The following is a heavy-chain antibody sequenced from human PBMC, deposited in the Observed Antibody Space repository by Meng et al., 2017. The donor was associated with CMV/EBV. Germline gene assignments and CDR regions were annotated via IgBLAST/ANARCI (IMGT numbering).Heavy chain of an antibody. V-gene: IGHV3-7*02. D-gene: IGHD4-17*01. CDR1: GLPSSNYW. Sequence: VECGGRFAQTGGSLRLSCAASGLPSSNYWMSWVRQAPGKGLEWVANIKNDGSERYYVDSVKVRFSISRDNADNSLYLQMNNLRAEDTAVYYCRLGHYSQDWGQGTLVTVSS. CDR3: RLGHYSQD. CDR2: IKNDGSER. J-gene: IGHJ4*02.